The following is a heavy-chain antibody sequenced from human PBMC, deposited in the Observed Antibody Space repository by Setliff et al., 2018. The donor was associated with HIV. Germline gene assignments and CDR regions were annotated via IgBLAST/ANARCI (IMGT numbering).Heavy chain of an antibody. J-gene: IGHJ4*02. CDR2: INPSGSP. CDR1: GGSLSSYY. Sequence: SETLSLTCDGYGGSLSSYYWTWIRQAPGKGLEWIGEINPSGSPDYNPSLKSRVTISVDTSRKQSSLKLKSVTVADTAVYFCARGGGPTTAYYDWGQGTLVT. D-gene: IGHD1-26*01. CDR3: ARGGGPTTAYYD. V-gene: IGHV4-34*01.